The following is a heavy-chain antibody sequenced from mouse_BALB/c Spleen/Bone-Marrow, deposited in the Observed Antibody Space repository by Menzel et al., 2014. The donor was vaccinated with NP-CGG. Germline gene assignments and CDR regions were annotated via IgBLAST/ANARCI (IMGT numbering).Heavy chain of an antibody. Sequence: QVHVKQSGPELVKPGASVRISCKAAGYTFTSYYIHWVKQRPGQGLEWIGWIYPGNVNTKYNEKFKGKATLTADKPSSTAYFLLSSLTSEDSAVYFCAREANWNFDYWGQGTALTVSS. CDR1: GYTFTSYY. V-gene: IGHV1S56*01. D-gene: IGHD4-1*01. CDR2: IYPGNVNT. CDR3: AREANWNFDY. J-gene: IGHJ2*01.